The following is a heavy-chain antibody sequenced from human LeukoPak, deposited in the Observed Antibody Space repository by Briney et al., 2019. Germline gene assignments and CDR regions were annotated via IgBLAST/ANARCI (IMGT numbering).Heavy chain of an antibody. D-gene: IGHD3-22*01. Sequence: PGGSLRLSCAASGFSFSDYYMTWIRQAPGKGLEWVAVISYDGSNKYYADSVKGRFTISRDNSKNTLYLQMNSLRAEDTAVYYCAREAYSSGYYGYFDYWGQGTLVTVSS. J-gene: IGHJ4*02. CDR2: ISYDGSNK. CDR3: AREAYSSGYYGYFDY. CDR1: GFSFSDYY. V-gene: IGHV3-30*03.